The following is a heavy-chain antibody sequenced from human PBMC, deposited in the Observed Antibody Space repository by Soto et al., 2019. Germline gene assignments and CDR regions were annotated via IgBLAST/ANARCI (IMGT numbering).Heavy chain of an antibody. V-gene: IGHV1-46*03. CDR3: ARDFPPITMVRGVTYGYDAFDI. CDR2: INPNGGST. J-gene: IGHJ3*02. Sequence: ASVKVSYKASGYTFTGYYMHWVRQAPGQGLEWMGLINPNGGSTSYAQKFQGRVTMTRDTSTSTVYMELSSLRSEDTAVYYCARDFPPITMVRGVTYGYDAFDIWGQGTMVTVSS. CDR1: GYTFTGYY. D-gene: IGHD3-10*01.